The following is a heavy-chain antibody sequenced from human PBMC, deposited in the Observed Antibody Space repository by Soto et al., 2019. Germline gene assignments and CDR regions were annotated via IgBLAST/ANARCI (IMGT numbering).Heavy chain of an antibody. D-gene: IGHD3-10*01. CDR2: IIPILGIA. CDR3: ARDWLKYYYGPGTQHADY. CDR1: GDTFSSYT. J-gene: IGHJ4*01. V-gene: IGHV1-69*04. Sequence: SVKVSCKASGDTFSSYTISWVRQAPGQGLEWMGRIIPILGIANYAQKFQGRVTITADKSTSTAYMELSSLRSEDTSVYYCARDWLKYYYGPGTQHADYWG.